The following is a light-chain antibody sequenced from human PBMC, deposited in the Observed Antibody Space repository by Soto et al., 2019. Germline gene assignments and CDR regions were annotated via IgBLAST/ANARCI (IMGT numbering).Light chain of an antibody. Sequence: QSVLMQPPSVSAAPGEKVTISCSGSTSNIGSHYVSWYQQFPRTAPKLLIYDDDRRPSGMPDRFSGSKSGTSATLGITGLQTGDEADYYCATWDSSLNVVLFGGGTKVTVL. V-gene: IGLV1-51*01. CDR3: ATWDSSLNVVL. CDR1: TSNIGSHY. J-gene: IGLJ2*01. CDR2: DDD.